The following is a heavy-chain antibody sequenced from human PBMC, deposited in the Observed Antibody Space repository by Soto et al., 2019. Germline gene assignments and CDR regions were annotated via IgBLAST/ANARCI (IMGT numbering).Heavy chain of an antibody. D-gene: IGHD4-17*01. V-gene: IGHV4-59*08. CDR1: GGSISSYY. CDR3: ARRYYGDYEDY. CDR2: IYYSGST. J-gene: IGHJ4*02. Sequence: SETLSLTCTVSGGSISSYYWSWIRQPPGKGLEWIGYIYYSGSTNYNPSLKSRVTISVDTSKNQFSLKLSSVTAADTAVYYCARRYYGDYEDYWGQGTLVTVSS.